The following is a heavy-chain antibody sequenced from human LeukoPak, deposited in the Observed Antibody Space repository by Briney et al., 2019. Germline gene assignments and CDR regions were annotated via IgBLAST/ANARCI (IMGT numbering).Heavy chain of an antibody. V-gene: IGHV1-2*02. CDR1: GYTFTGHY. CDR3: ARDLRIAVSGTSGFDI. J-gene: IGHJ3*02. D-gene: IGHD6-19*01. Sequence: AASVKVSCKASGYTFTGHYMHWVRQAPGQGLEWMGWINPNSGATNYAQKFQVRVTMTGDTSTNTAYMELSGLRSEDTAVYYCARDLRIAVSGTSGFDIWGQGTMVTVSS. CDR2: INPNSGAT.